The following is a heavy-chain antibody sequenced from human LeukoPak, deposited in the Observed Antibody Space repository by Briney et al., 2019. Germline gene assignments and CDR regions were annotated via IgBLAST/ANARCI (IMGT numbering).Heavy chain of an antibody. CDR3: PRVAAWDSSGYLFDY. Sequence: QTGGSLRLSCAASGFTFSSNGMHWVRQAPGKGLVWVSRISSDGSSTSYADSVKGRFTISRENAKNTLYLQLNSLRAADTAVYYCPRVAAWDSSGYLFDYWGQGTLVTVSS. CDR2: ISSDGSST. CDR1: GFTFSSNG. V-gene: IGHV3-74*01. J-gene: IGHJ4*02. D-gene: IGHD3-22*01.